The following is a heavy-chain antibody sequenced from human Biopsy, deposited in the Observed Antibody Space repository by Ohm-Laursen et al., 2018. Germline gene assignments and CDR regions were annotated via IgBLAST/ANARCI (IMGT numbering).Heavy chain of an antibody. CDR3: ARATNSTGWPYYYFYGMDV. CDR2: IYYSGST. Sequence: PSQTLSLTCTVSGGSISSYYWSWIRQTPGKGLEWIGYIYYSGSTNYNPSLKSRVTISVDTSKNQSSLRLNSVTAADTAVYYCARATNSTGWPYYYFYGMDVWGQGTTVTVSS. D-gene: IGHD2/OR15-2a*01. V-gene: IGHV4-59*01. CDR1: GGSISSYY. J-gene: IGHJ6*02.